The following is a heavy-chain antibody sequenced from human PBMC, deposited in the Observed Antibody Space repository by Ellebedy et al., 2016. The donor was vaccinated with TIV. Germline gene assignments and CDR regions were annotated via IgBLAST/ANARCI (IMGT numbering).Heavy chain of an antibody. J-gene: IGHJ6*02. CDR1: GYCFTSYW. D-gene: IGHD5-12*01. CDR3: ARHIRVATLQGYYYGMDV. CDR2: IYPGDSDN. Sequence: GESLKISCKGSGYCFTSYWIGWVRQMPGKGLEWMGIIYPGDSDNRYSPSFQGQVTISADKSISTAYLQWSSLKASDTAMYYCARHIRVATLQGYYYGMDVWGQGTTVTVSS. V-gene: IGHV5-51*01.